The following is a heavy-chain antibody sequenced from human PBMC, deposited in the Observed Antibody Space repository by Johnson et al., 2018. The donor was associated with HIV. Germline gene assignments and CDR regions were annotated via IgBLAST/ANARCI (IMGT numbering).Heavy chain of an antibody. D-gene: IGHD3-3*01. CDR3: ASGQNAFDI. CDR2: INWNGGST. V-gene: IGHV3-9*01. J-gene: IGHJ3*02. CDR1: GFTFDDYA. Sequence: VQLVESGGGLVQPGRSLRLSCAASGFTFDDYAMHWVRQAPGKGLEWVSGINWNGGSTGYADSVKGRFTISRDNSKNTLYLQMNSLRAEDTAVYYCASGQNAFDIWGQGTMVTVSS.